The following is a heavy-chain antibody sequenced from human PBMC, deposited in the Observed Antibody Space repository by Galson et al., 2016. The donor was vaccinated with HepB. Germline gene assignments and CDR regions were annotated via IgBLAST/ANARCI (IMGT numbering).Heavy chain of an antibody. Sequence: SLRLSCAASGFTFSAYAMTWVRQVPGQGLEWVSGILDNGETTYYAGSGKGRFTISRDNFKDMLYLQMNNLRADDTAVYYCARAAQWESDFWGQGTLVIVSS. CDR2: ILDNGETT. CDR3: ARAAQWESDF. D-gene: IGHD1-26*01. J-gene: IGHJ4*02. V-gene: IGHV3-23*01. CDR1: GFTFSAYA.